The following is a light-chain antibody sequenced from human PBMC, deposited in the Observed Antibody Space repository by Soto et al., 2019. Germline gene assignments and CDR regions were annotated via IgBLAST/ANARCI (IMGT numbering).Light chain of an antibody. CDR1: QSVSSY. CDR3: QQRSDWPST. V-gene: IGKV3-11*01. Sequence: EIVLTQSPATLSLSPGERATLSCRASQSVSSYLAWYQQKPGQAPRLLIYDASNRATGIPARFSGSGSGTDFTLTISSLEPDDLAVYDCQQRSDWPSTFGGGTKVQIK. CDR2: DAS. J-gene: IGKJ4*01.